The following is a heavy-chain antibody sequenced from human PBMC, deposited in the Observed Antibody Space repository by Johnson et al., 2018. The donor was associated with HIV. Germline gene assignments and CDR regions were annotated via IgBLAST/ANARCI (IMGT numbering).Heavy chain of an antibody. CDR2: IKQDGSER. CDR1: GFTFSSYW. V-gene: IGHV3-7*01. J-gene: IGHJ3*02. Sequence: EVRLVESGGGLVQPGGSLRLSCAASGFTFSSYWMSWVRQAPGKGLEWVATIKQDGSERYHVDSVKGRFTISRDNAKKSLYLQMNSLRVEDTAVYFCARNGDGYTPDAFDIWGQGTVVTVSS. D-gene: IGHD5-24*01. CDR3: ARNGDGYTPDAFDI.